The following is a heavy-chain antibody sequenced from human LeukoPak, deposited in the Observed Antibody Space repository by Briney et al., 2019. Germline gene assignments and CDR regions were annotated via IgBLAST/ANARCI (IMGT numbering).Heavy chain of an antibody. V-gene: IGHV3-23*01. Sequence: PGGSLRLSCAASGFTFSSYAMSWVRQAPGKGLEWVSAISGSGGSTYYADPVKGRFTISRDNSKNTLYRQMNSLRAEDTAVYYCAKDRIEYRYYFDYWGQGTLVTVSS. CDR3: AKDRIEYRYYFDY. D-gene: IGHD2/OR15-2a*01. J-gene: IGHJ4*02. CDR2: ISGSGGST. CDR1: GFTFSSYA.